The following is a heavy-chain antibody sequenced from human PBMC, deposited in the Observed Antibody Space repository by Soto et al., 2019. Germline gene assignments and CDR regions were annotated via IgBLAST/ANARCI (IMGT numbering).Heavy chain of an antibody. Sequence: GGSLRLSCAASGFTFSSYWMHWVRQAPGKGLVWVSRINSDGSSTSYADSVKGRFTISRDNAKNTLYLQMNSLRAEDTAVYYCVPWELPEYLQHWGQGTLVTVS. D-gene: IGHD1-26*01. J-gene: IGHJ1*01. CDR2: INSDGSST. V-gene: IGHV3-74*01. CDR3: VPWELPEYLQH. CDR1: GFTFSSYW.